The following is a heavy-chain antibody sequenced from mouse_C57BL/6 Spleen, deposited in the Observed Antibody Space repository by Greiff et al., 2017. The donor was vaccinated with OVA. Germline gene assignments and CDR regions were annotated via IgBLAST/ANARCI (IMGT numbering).Heavy chain of an antibody. Sequence: EVKLVESGPGMVKPSQSLSLTCTVTGYSITSGYDWHWIRHFPGNKLEWMGYISYSGSTNYNPSLKSRISITPDTSKNQFLLKLNSVTTEDAATYYCARAPPYYCGSWYFDVWGTGTTVTVSS. CDR1: GYSITSGYD. D-gene: IGHD1-1*01. CDR2: ISYSGST. CDR3: ARAPPYYCGSWYFDV. V-gene: IGHV3-1*01. J-gene: IGHJ1*03.